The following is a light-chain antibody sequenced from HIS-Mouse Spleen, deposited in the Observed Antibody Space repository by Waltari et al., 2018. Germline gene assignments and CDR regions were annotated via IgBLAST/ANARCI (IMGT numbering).Light chain of an antibody. J-gene: IGLJ2*01. CDR2: DDS. CDR3: QVWDSSSDHVV. V-gene: IGLV3-21*03. CDR1: NIGSKS. Sequence: SYVLTQPPSVSVAPGKTARITCGGNNIGSKSVHWYQQKPGQAPVLVVYDDSDRPSGCPERFSGSNSGNTATLTIRRVEAGDEADYYCQVWDSSSDHVVFGGGTKLTVL.